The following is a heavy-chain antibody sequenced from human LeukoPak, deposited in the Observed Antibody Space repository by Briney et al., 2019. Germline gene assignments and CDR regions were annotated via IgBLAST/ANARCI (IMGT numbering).Heavy chain of an antibody. CDR1: GGSISSYY. D-gene: IGHD3-3*01. CDR3: ASSFGVVKYFDY. Sequence: PSETLSLTCTVSGGSISSYYWSWIRQPPGKGLEWIGYIYHSGSTYYNPSLKSRVTISVDRSKNQFSLKLSSVTAADTAVYYCASSFGVVKYFDYWGQGTLVTVSP. J-gene: IGHJ4*02. V-gene: IGHV4-59*12. CDR2: IYHSGST.